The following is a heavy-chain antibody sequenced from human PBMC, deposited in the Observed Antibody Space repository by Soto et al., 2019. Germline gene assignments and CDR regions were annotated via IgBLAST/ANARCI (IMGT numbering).Heavy chain of an antibody. J-gene: IGHJ4*02. V-gene: IGHV3-21*01. CDR3: AREDSIIIPAVSDF. CDR2: ISKSDYT. Sequence: LRLSCTVSGFAFNNYGINWVRQAPGKGLEWVSSISKSDYTYYSDSVKGRFTISRDNAKNSVSLQMDTLRVEDTAVYYCAREDSIIIPAVSDFWGQGTLVTVSS. CDR1: GFAFNNYG. D-gene: IGHD2-2*01.